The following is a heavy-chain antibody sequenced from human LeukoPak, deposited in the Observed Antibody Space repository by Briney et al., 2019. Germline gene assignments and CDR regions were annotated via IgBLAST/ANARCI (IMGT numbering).Heavy chain of an antibody. CDR1: GYTFTSYG. CDR2: ISAYNGNT. J-gene: IGHJ1*01. Sequence: ASVKVSCKASGYTFTSYGISWVRQAPGQGLEWMGWISAYNGNTNYAQKLQGRVTMTTDTSTSTAYMELRSLRSDDTAVYYCARDLSAVAAIKYFQHWGQGTLVTVSS. D-gene: IGHD6-19*01. CDR3: ARDLSAVAAIKYFQH. V-gene: IGHV1-18*01.